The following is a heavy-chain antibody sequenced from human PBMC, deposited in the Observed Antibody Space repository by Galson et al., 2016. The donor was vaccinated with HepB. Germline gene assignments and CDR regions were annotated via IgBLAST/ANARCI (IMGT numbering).Heavy chain of an antibody. CDR3: ARSGWTGNFDY. J-gene: IGHJ4*02. V-gene: IGHV3-21*01. CDR1: GFSFITYS. D-gene: IGHD3/OR15-3a*01. Sequence: SLRLSCAASGFSFITYSLNWVRQTPGKGLEWVSSISSDSRYKFYADSLKGRFTISRENAKNSLYLQVKSMRAEDTGVYYCARSGWTGNFDYWDQGTLVTVSS. CDR2: ISSDSRYK.